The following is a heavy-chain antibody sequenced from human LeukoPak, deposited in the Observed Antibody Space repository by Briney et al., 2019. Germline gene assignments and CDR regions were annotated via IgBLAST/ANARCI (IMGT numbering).Heavy chain of an antibody. D-gene: IGHD2-21*02. CDR3: ARAGFSSAINS. CDR1: GFTFNTYW. CDR2: IKEDGSQK. V-gene: IGHV3-7*01. J-gene: IGHJ4*02. Sequence: GGSLRLSCSASGFTFNTYWMTWVRQTPGKGLEWVANIKEDGSQKNYVDSVRGRFTISRDNAKNSLYLQMNSLRAEDTAVYYCARAGFSSAINSWGQGTLVTVSS.